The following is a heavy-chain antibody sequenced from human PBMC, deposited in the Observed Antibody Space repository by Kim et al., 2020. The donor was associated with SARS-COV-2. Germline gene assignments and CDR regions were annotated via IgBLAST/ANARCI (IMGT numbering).Heavy chain of an antibody. Sequence: GGSLRLSCAASGFTFTTYHMSWVRQAPGKGLEWVSYINSGSYSTYYAASVKGRFTVSRDNAKNSLYLQMSSLIHEDTAIYYCARESNRGGTFDFWGRGVLVTVSS. J-gene: IGHJ4*02. D-gene: IGHD2-15*01. CDR2: INSGSYST. CDR1: GFTFTTYH. V-gene: IGHV3-48*02. CDR3: ARESNRGGTFDF.